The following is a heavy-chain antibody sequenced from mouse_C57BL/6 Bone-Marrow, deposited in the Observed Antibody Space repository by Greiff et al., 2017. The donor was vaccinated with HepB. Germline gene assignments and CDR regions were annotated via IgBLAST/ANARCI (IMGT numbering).Heavy chain of an antibody. CDR3: AGYGSSYWFAY. Sequence: VHVKQSGPELVKPGDSVKISCKASGYSFTGYFMNWVMQSHGKSLEWIGRINPYNGDTFYNQKFKGKATLTVDKSSSTAHMELRSLTSEDSAVYYCAGYGSSYWFAYWGQGTLVTVSA. CDR2: INPYNGDT. CDR1: GYSFTGYF. J-gene: IGHJ3*01. D-gene: IGHD1-1*01. V-gene: IGHV1-20*01.